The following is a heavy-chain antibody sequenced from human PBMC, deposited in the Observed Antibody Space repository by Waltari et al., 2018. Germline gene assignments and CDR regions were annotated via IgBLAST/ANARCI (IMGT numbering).Heavy chain of an antibody. V-gene: IGHV1-2*06. D-gene: IGHD3-22*01. J-gene: IGHJ3*02. Sequence: QVQLVQSGAEVKKPGASVKVSCKASGYTFTSYYMHWVRQAPGQGLEWMGRINPNSGGTNYAQKFQGRVTMTRDTSISTAYMELSRLRSDDTAVYYCARLYYYDSSGTYDAFDIWGQGTMVTVSS. CDR1: GYTFTSYY. CDR2: INPNSGGT. CDR3: ARLYYYDSSGTYDAFDI.